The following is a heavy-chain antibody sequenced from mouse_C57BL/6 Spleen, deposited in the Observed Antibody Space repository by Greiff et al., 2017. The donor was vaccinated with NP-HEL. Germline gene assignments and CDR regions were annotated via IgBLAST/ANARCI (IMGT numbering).Heavy chain of an antibody. CDR1: GFNIKDDY. V-gene: IGHV14-4*01. Sequence: EVKLQESGAELVRPGASVKLSCTASGFNIKDDYMHWVKQRPEQGLEWIGWIDPENGDTEYASKFQGKATITADTSSNTAYLQLSSLTSEDTAVYYCTTTSSGPYYFDYWGQGTTLTVSS. D-gene: IGHD3-2*02. CDR3: TTTSSGPYYFDY. CDR2: IDPENGDT. J-gene: IGHJ2*01.